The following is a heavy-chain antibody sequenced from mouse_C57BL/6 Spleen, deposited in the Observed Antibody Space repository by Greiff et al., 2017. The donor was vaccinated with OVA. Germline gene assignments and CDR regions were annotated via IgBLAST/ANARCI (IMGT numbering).Heavy chain of an antibody. Sequence: QVQLQQSGAELARPGALVKLSCKASGYTFTSYGISWVKQRTGQGLEWIGEIYPRSGNTYYNEKFKGKATLTADKSSSTAYMELRSLTSEDSAVYFCAMITTVVEEDYWGQGTTLTVSS. J-gene: IGHJ2*01. D-gene: IGHD1-1*01. CDR3: AMITTVVEEDY. CDR2: IYPRSGNT. V-gene: IGHV1-81*01. CDR1: GYTFTSYG.